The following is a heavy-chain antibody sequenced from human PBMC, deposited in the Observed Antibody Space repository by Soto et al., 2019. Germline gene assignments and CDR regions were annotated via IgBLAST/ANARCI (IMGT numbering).Heavy chain of an antibody. CDR1: GFTFSSYG. CDR3: AKDRGRWLQLAYFDY. D-gene: IGHD5-12*01. CDR2: ITGSGAGT. Sequence: QPGGSLRLSCAASGFTFSSYGMHWVRQAPVKGLEWVSSITGSGAGTYYADSVRGRFTISRDNSKNTLYLQMNSLRAEDTAVYYCAKDRGRWLQLAYFDYWGQGTLVTVSS. V-gene: IGHV3-23*01. J-gene: IGHJ4*02.